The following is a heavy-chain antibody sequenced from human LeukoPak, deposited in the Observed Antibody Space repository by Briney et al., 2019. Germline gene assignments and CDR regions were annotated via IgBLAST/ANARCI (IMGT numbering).Heavy chain of an antibody. D-gene: IGHD1-26*01. CDR3: ARDLVGASTWWFDP. CDR1: GYTFTGYY. J-gene: IGHJ5*02. V-gene: IGHV1-2*02. CDR2: INPNSGGT. Sequence: ASVKVSCKASGYTFTGYYMHWVRQAPGQGLEWMGWINPNSGGTNYAQKFQGRVTMTRDTSISTAYMELSRLRSDDTAVYYCARDLVGASTWWFDPWGQGTLVTVSS.